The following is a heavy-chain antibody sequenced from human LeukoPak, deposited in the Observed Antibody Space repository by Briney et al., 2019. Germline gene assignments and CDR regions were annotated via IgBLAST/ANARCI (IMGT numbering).Heavy chain of an antibody. Sequence: ASVKVSCKASGYTFTSYDINWVRQPTGQGLEWMGWMNPNSGNTGYAHKFQERVTMTSNTSISTAYMELSSLRSEDTAVYYCASTSTYSQDYYYGMDVWGQGTTVTVSS. CDR3: ASTSTYSQDYYYGMDV. D-gene: IGHD6-13*01. CDR2: MNPNSGNT. J-gene: IGHJ6*02. V-gene: IGHV1-8*01. CDR1: GYTFTSYD.